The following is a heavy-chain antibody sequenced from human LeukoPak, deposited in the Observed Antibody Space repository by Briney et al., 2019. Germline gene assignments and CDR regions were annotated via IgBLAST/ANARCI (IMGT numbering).Heavy chain of an antibody. Sequence: SETLSLTCAVYGGSFSGYYWSWIRQPPGKGLEWIGYIYYSGSTNYNPSLKSRVTISVDTSKNQFSLKLSSVTAADTAVYYCARLQDDYSNYWFDPWGQGTLVTVSS. J-gene: IGHJ5*02. V-gene: IGHV4-59*08. D-gene: IGHD4-11*01. CDR2: IYYSGST. CDR3: ARLQDDYSNYWFDP. CDR1: GGSFSGYY.